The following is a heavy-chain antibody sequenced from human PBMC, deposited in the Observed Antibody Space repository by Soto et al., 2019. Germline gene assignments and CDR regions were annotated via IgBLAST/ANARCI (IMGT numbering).Heavy chain of an antibody. D-gene: IGHD2-15*01. CDR2: IRNKTNNYAT. J-gene: IGHJ4*02. Sequence: EVQLVESGGGLVQPGGSLKLSCAASGFTFSGSAMHWVRQASGKGLEWVGRIRNKTNNYATAYAASVKGRFTISRDDSKSTAYLQMNSLKTEDTAVYYCTSHSPEDMIRNWGQVTLVTVSS. V-gene: IGHV3-73*02. CDR3: TSHSPEDMIRN. CDR1: GFTFSGSA.